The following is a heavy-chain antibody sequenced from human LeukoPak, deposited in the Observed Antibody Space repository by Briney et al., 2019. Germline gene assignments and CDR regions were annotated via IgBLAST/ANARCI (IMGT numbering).Heavy chain of an antibody. D-gene: IGHD3-3*01. J-gene: IGHJ4*02. CDR1: GYTFTSYY. CDR3: ARGHPHYDFWSGPLGY. V-gene: IGHV1-46*01. Sequence: ASVKVSCKASGYTFTSYYMHWVRQAPGQGLEWMGIVNPSGGSTSYAQKFQGRVTMTRDTSTSTVYMELSSLRSEDTAVYYCARGHPHYDFWSGPLGYWGQGTLVTVSS. CDR2: VNPSGGST.